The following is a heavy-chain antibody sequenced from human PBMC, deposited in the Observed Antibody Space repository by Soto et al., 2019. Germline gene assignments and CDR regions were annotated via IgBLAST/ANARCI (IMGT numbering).Heavy chain of an antibody. CDR3: AREEDYGDSTSGAFDI. V-gene: IGHV1-18*01. Sequence: QVQLMQSGAGVKKPGASVKVSCKASGYTFTSYGISWVRQAPGQGLEWMGWISAYNGNTNYAQKLQGRVTMTTDTSTSTAYMELRSLRSDDTAVYYCAREEDYGDSTSGAFDIWGQGTMVTVSS. CDR2: ISAYNGNT. D-gene: IGHD4-17*01. CDR1: GYTFTSYG. J-gene: IGHJ3*02.